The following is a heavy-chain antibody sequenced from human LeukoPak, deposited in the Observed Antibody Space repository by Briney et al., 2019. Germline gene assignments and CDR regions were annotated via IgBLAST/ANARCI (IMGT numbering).Heavy chain of an antibody. D-gene: IGHD3-10*01. Sequence: SETLSLTCAVPGGSFSGDYWAWIRQPPGKGLEWVGEFTHIGDTNYNPSLKSRVTISLDTSRNQFSLELTSVTAADTAVYYCARGNRQLAYYGSGSRLPFDYWGQGTLVTVSS. CDR1: GGSFSGDY. V-gene: IGHV4-34*01. J-gene: IGHJ4*02. CDR2: FTHIGDT. CDR3: ARGNRQLAYYGSGSRLPFDY.